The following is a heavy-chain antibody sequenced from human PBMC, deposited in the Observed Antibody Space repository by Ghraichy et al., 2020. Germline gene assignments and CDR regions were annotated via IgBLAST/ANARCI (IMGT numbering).Heavy chain of an antibody. V-gene: IGHV3-74*01. CDR3: ARDGDGGAWDFDY. J-gene: IGHJ4*02. Sequence: GGSLRLSCAASGFTFSSYWMNWVRHDPGKGLVWVSRIKSDGSGIIYADSVKGRFTLSRDNAKNTLYLQMNSLRAEDTAVYYCARDGDGGAWDFDYWGQGTLGTVSS. D-gene: IGHD5-24*01. CDR2: IKSDGSGI. CDR1: GFTFSSYW.